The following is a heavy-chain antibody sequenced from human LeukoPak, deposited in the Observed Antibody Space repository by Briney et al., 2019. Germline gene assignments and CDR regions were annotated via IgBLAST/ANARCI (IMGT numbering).Heavy chain of an antibody. CDR3: VKVYPTVTTSSVLGS. V-gene: IGHV3-30*18. J-gene: IGHJ4*02. Sequence: GGSLRLSCAASGFTFSNYGMHWVRQASGKGLEWVAAVSYDGNLQHYADAVKGRFTVSRDNSENTVFLQINSLRTDDSAVYWCVKVYPTVTTSSVLGSWGQGTLVTVSS. CDR1: GFTFSNYG. CDR2: VSYDGNLQ. D-gene: IGHD4-17*01.